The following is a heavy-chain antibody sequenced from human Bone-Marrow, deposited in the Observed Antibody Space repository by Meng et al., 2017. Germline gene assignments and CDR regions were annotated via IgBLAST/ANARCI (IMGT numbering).Heavy chain of an antibody. CDR3: ARGYCSGGSCYSIDY. D-gene: IGHD2-15*01. CDR1: GGTFSSYA. CDR2: IIPIFGTA. J-gene: IGHJ4*02. V-gene: IGHV1-69*06. Sequence: VESGAEEKKSGASVKGSCKASGGTFSSYAISWVRQAPGQGLEWMGGIIPIFGTANYAQKFQGRVTITADKSTSTAYMELSSLRSEDTAVYYCARGYCSGGSCYSIDYWGQGTLVTVSS.